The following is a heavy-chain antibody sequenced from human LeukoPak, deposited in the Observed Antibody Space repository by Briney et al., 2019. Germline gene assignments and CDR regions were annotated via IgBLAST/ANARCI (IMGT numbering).Heavy chain of an antibody. CDR3: AREWGYSSGWRGSTYFDY. CDR1: GDSVSSNSAA. V-gene: IGHV6-1*01. J-gene: IGHJ4*02. CDR2: TYYRSKWYN. D-gene: IGHD6-19*01. Sequence: SQTLSLTCAISGDSVSSNSAAWNWIRQSPSRGLEWLGRTYYRSKWYNDYAVSVKSRITINPDTSKNQFSLQLNSVTPEDTAVYYCAREWGYSSGWRGSTYFDYWGQGTLVTVSS.